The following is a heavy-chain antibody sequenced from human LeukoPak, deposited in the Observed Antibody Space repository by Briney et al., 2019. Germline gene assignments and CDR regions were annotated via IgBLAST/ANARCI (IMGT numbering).Heavy chain of an antibody. CDR2: ITWDGGST. J-gene: IGHJ4*02. V-gene: IGHV3-43*02. Sequence: GGSLRLSCAASGFKFDDYAMHWVRQAPGKGLEWGALITWDGGSTFYADSVKGRFTISRDNSENSLYLQMNSLRAEDTAMYYCARVGYGSGSYSTDYWGQGTLVTVSS. CDR3: ARVGYGSGSYSTDY. D-gene: IGHD3-10*01. CDR1: GFKFDDYA.